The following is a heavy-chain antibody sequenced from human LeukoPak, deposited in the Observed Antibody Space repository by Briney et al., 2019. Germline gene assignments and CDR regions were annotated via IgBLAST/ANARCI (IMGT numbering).Heavy chain of an antibody. D-gene: IGHD1-1*01. Sequence: PSETLSLTCVVSDGSFSGYSWTWIRQPPGKGLESIGEINPSGSTNYSPSLKGRVTLSIDRSENQLSLNLTSVTAADTAVYYCARGVKQLGRFYFYLDIWGNGTTVSVSS. CDR2: INPSGST. V-gene: IGHV4-34*01. CDR3: ARGVKQLGRFYFYLDI. CDR1: DGSFSGYS. J-gene: IGHJ6*03.